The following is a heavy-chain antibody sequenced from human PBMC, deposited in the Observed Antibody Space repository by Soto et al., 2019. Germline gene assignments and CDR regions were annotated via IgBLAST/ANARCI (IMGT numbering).Heavy chain of an antibody. V-gene: IGHV4-59*01. CDR1: GGSISSYY. J-gene: IGHJ4*02. CDR3: ARSYCSSTSCYLYYFDY. D-gene: IGHD2-2*01. CDR2: IYYSGIT. Sequence: NPSETLSLTCTVSGGSISSYYWSWIRQPPGKGLEWIGYIYYSGITNYNPSLKSRVTISVDTSKNQFSLKLSSVTAADTAVYYCARSYCSSTSCYLYYFDYWGQGTLVTVSS.